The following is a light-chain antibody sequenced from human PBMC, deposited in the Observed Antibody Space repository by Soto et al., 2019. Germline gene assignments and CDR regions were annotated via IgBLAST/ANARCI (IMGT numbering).Light chain of an antibody. CDR1: SSDVGGYNY. CDR2: EVS. CDR3: SSHGGTTPVYV. V-gene: IGLV2-14*01. Sequence: QSALTQPASVSGSPGQSITISCTGTSSDVGGYNYVSWYQQHPGKAPKLIIHEVSNRPSGVSNRFSGSKSGNTASLTISGLQAEDDADYYCSSHGGTTPVYVFGSGTKLTVL. J-gene: IGLJ1*01.